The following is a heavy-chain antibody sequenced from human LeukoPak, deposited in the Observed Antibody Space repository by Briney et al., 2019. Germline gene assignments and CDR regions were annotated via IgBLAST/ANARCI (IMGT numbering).Heavy chain of an antibody. CDR2: INSRGNDK. Sequence: PGGSLRLSCAASGFTFRSYSMNWVRQAPGKGLEWVSPINSRGNDKYYAESVKGRFTISRDNAKNSLYLQMNNLRVEDTAVYYCAREGSIVPHQNLDCWGQGSLVTVSS. V-gene: IGHV3-21*01. CDR3: AREGSIVPHQNLDC. J-gene: IGHJ4*02. D-gene: IGHD2-21*01. CDR1: GFTFRSYS.